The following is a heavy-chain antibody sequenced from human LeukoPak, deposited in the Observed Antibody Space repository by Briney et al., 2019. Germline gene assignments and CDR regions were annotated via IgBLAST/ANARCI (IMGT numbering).Heavy chain of an antibody. D-gene: IGHD6-19*01. CDR3: ARGTYSSGWYLDWFDP. V-gene: IGHV1-69*13. CDR1: GGTFSSYA. J-gene: IGHJ5*02. CDR2: IIPIFGTA. Sequence: SVKVSCKASGGTFSSYAISWVRQAPGQGLEWMGGIIPIFGTANYAQKFQGRVTITADESTTTAYMELSSLRSEDTAVYYCARGTYSSGWYLDWFDPWGQGTLVTVSS.